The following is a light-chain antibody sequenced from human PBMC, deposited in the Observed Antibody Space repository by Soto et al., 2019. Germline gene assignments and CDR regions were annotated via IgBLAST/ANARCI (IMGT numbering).Light chain of an antibody. CDR2: DAS. CDR3: QQYNRYPWT. V-gene: IGKV1-5*01. Sequence: IQMTQSASTLSASVGDRVTITCRASQSISSWLAWYQQKPGQAPKLLIYDASNLESGVPSRFSGSGSGTEFTLTITSLQPDDFATYYCQQYNRYPWTFGPGTKVDIK. CDR1: QSISSW. J-gene: IGKJ1*01.